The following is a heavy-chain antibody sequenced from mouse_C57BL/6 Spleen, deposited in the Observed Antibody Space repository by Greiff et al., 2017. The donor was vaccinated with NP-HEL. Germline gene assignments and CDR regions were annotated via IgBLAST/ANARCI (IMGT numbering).Heavy chain of an antibody. CDR1: GYTFTSYW. CDR3: ARKFGYGSRGYYFDY. V-gene: IGHV1-50*01. CDR2: IDPSDSYT. Sequence: QVQLQQPGAELVKPGASVKLSCKASGYTFTSYWMQWVKQRPGQGLEWIGEIDPSDSYTNYNQKFKGKATLTVDTSSSTAYMQLSSLTSEDSAVYYCARKFGYGSRGYYFDYWGQGTTLTVSS. D-gene: IGHD1-1*01. J-gene: IGHJ2*01.